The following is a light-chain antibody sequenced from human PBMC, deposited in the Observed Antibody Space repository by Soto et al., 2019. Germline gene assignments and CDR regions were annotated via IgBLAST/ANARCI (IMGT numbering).Light chain of an antibody. J-gene: IGKJ1*01. CDR2: DVS. CDR1: QSVSSY. Sequence: EIVLTQSPATLSLSPGERATLSCRASQSVSSYLAWYQQKPGQAPRLLMYDVSNRATGIPASFSGSGSGTDFTLTITSIETEDFAVYYCQQRSSWPCTFGQGTKLEIK. CDR3: QQRSSWPCT. V-gene: IGKV3-11*01.